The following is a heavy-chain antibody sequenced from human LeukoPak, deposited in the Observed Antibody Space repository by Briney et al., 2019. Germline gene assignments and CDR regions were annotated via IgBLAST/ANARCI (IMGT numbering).Heavy chain of an antibody. D-gene: IGHD6-13*01. J-gene: IGHJ3*02. V-gene: IGHV4-39*07. CDR3: ASYSSSWYGGAFDI. CDR1: GGSITSTSYY. Sequence: SETLSLTCNVSGGSITSTSYYWGWVRQPPGKGLEWIGEIYHSGSTNYNPSLKSRVTISVDKSKNQFSLKLSSVTAADTAVYYCASYSSSWYGGAFDIWGQGTMVTVSS. CDR2: IYHSGST.